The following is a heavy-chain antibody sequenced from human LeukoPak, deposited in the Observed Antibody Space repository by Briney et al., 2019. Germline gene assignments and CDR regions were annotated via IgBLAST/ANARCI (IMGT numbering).Heavy chain of an antibody. CDR3: ARDRGSSTSSGYYYYYGMDV. D-gene: IGHD2-2*01. V-gene: IGHV3-30*04. J-gene: IGHJ6*04. Sequence: PGRSLRLSCAASGFTFSSYAMPWVRQAPGKGLEWVAVISYDGSNKYYADSVKGRFTISRDNSKNTLYLQMNSLRAEDTAVYYCARDRGSSTSSGYYYYYGMDVWGKGTTVTVSS. CDR1: GFTFSSYA. CDR2: ISYDGSNK.